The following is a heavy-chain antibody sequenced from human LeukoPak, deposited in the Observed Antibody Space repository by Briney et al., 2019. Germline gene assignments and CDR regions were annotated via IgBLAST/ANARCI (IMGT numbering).Heavy chain of an antibody. D-gene: IGHD4-17*01. V-gene: IGHV3-7*03. Sequence: GGSLRLSCEGSAFIFSGHWMNWVRQTPGKGLEWVASIKEDGSERQYVDSVKGRFSISRDNTKGSLFLQLNSLRAEDTAVYYCAKDDYADYLAEYYFDYWGQGTLVTVSS. CDR3: AKDDYADYLAEYYFDY. CDR2: IKEDGSER. CDR1: AFIFSGHW. J-gene: IGHJ4*02.